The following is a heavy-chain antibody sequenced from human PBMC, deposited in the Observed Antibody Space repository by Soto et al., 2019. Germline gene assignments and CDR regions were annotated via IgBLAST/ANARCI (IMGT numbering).Heavy chain of an antibody. CDR3: ARACLRSGISTSCYLSLLDY. V-gene: IGHV3-33*01. D-gene: IGHD2-2*01. J-gene: IGHJ4*02. CDR2: IWYDGSNK. Sequence: GGSLRLSCAASGFTFSSYGMHWVRQAPGKGLEWVAVIWYDGSNKYYADSVKGRFTISRDNSKNTLYLQMNSLRAEDTAVYYCARACLRSGISTSCYLSLLDYWGQGTLVTVSS. CDR1: GFTFSSYG.